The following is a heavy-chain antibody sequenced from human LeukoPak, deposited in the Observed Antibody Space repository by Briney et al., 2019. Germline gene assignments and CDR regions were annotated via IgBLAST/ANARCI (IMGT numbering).Heavy chain of an antibody. J-gene: IGHJ4*02. CDR1: GFTFSSYW. CDR3: ARDRGDYYYDGSGYYYGPLDY. CDR2: IKQGGSEK. V-gene: IGHV3-7*01. Sequence: PGGSLRLSCAASGFTFSSYWMSWVRQAPGKGLEWVANIKQGGSEKYYVDSVKGRFTISRDNAKNSLYLQMNSLRAEDTAVYYCARDRGDYYYDGSGYYYGPLDYWGQGTLVTVSS. D-gene: IGHD3-22*01.